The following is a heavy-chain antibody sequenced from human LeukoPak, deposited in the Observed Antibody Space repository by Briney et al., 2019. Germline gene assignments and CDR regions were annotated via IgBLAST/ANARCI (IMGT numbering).Heavy chain of an antibody. V-gene: IGHV3-30*18. CDR2: ISYDGKNK. CDR3: AKDMGVVVGGIYHYYGMDV. D-gene: IGHD2-15*01. Sequence: PGASLRLSCVASGFTFSNYAMSWVRQAPGKGLEWVAVISYDGKNKYYADSVKGRFTITRDNSKNTLHLQMDSLRPDDTALYYCAKDMGVVVGGIYHYYGMDVWGKGTTVTVSS. CDR1: GFTFSNYA. J-gene: IGHJ6*04.